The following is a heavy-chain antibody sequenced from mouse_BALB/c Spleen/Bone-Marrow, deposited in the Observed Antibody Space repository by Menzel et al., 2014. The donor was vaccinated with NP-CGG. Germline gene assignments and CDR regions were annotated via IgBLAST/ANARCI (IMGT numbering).Heavy chain of an antibody. D-gene: IGHD2-1*01. Sequence: SGAELVKPGASVKLSCKASGYTFTSYWMHWVKQRPGQGLEWIGEINPSNGRTNYNEKCKSKATLTVDKSSSTAYMQLSSLTSEDSAVYYCARERGNYPFAYWGQGTLVTVSA. CDR2: INPSNGRT. V-gene: IGHV1S81*02. CDR1: GYTFTSYW. J-gene: IGHJ3*01. CDR3: ARERGNYPFAY.